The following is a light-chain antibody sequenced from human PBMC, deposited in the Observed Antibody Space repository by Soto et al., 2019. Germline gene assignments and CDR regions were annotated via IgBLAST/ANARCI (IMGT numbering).Light chain of an antibody. CDR3: QQNYDTPIT. V-gene: IGKV1-39*01. Sequence: FEMPQSHSSLSAFVGDRVTMTCRASQSIGTFLSWYQQKSGRAPKLLIYAASSLQIGVPSRFSGSGSGTNFTLTISSLQPEDFATYFCQQNYDTPITFGQGTRLENK. J-gene: IGKJ5*01. CDR2: AAS. CDR1: QSIGTF.